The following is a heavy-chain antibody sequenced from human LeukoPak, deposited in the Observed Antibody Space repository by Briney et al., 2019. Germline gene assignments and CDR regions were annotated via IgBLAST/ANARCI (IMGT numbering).Heavy chain of an antibody. CDR2: IYPGDSDT. CDR3: ARGYYDSGGYYSY. V-gene: IGHV5-51*01. Sequence: GESLQISCKGSGYSFTSYWIGWVRPLPGKGLEWMGIIYPGDSDTRYSPSFQGQVTISADKSISTAYLQWSSLKASDTAMYYCARGYYDSGGYYSYWGQGTLVTVSS. CDR1: GYSFTSYW. D-gene: IGHD3-22*01. J-gene: IGHJ4*02.